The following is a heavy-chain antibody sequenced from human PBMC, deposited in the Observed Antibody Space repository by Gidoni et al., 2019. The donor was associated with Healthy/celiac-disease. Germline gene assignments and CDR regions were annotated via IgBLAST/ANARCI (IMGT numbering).Heavy chain of an antibody. Sequence: QVQLVESGGGLVKPGGSLSLSCAASGCTVSAYYMSWIRQAPGKWLEWVSYISSSSSYTNYADSVKGRFTISRDNAKNSLYLQMNSLRAEDTAVYYCAREPPGSTDFDYWGQGTLVTVSS. CDR1: GCTVSAYY. V-gene: IGHV3-11*05. D-gene: IGHD2-15*01. J-gene: IGHJ4*02. CDR3: AREPPGSTDFDY. CDR2: ISSSSSYT.